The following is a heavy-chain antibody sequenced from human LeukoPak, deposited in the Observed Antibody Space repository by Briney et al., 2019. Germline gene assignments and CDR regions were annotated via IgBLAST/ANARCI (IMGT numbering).Heavy chain of an antibody. CDR1: GGSISSHY. J-gene: IGHJ4*02. D-gene: IGHD1-26*01. CDR2: IYYSGST. CDR3: ARVSSYSGSYAAFDY. V-gene: IGHV4-59*11. Sequence: PSETLSLTCTVSGGSISSHYWNWIRQPPGKGLEWIGYIYYSGSTNYNPSLKSRVTISVDTSKNQFSLKLSSVTAADTAVYSCARVSSYSGSYAAFDYWGQGTLVTVSS.